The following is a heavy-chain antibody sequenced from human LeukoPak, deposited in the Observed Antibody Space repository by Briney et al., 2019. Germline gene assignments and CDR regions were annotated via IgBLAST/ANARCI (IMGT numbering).Heavy chain of an antibody. D-gene: IGHD3-16*01. Sequence: ASVKVSCKASGYTFTGYYMHWVRQAPGQGLEWRGWINPNSGGTNYAQKFQGRVTMTRDTSISTAYMELSRLRSDDTAVYYCARSYGGSDGSDWFDPWGQGTLVTVSS. V-gene: IGHV1-2*02. CDR2: INPNSGGT. J-gene: IGHJ5*02. CDR1: GYTFTGYY. CDR3: ARSYGGSDGSDWFDP.